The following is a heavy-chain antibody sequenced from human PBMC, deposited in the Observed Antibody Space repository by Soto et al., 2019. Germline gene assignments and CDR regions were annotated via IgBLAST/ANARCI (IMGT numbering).Heavy chain of an antibody. CDR3: ARRKVVPAAVVDY. CDR2: ISAYNGNT. Sequence: QVQLVQSGAEVKKPGASVKVSCKASGYTFTSYGISWVRQAPGQGLEWMGWISAYNGNTNYAQKLQGRVTMTTDTTTNAAYMTQRSLRSDGTAVYYCARRKVVPAAVVDYWGQGTLGSVSS. CDR1: GYTFTSYG. V-gene: IGHV1-18*01. D-gene: IGHD2-2*01. J-gene: IGHJ4*02.